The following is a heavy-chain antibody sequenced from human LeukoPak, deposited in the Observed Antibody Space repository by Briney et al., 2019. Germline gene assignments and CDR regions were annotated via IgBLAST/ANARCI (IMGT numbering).Heavy chain of an antibody. J-gene: IGHJ6*03. CDR1: GYTFTSYG. D-gene: IGHD3-3*01. CDR2: ISAYNGNT. CDR3: ARVPFGVVSKDYYYMDV. Sequence: ASVKVSCKASGYTFTSYGISWVRQAPGQGLEWMGWISAYNGNTNYAQKLQGRVTMTTDTSTSTAYMELRSLRSNDTAVYYCARVPFGVVSKDYYYMDVWGKGTTVTASS. V-gene: IGHV1-18*01.